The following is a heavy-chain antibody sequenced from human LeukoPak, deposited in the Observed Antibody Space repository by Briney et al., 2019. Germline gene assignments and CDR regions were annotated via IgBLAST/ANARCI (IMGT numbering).Heavy chain of an antibody. CDR2: FYRGGST. CDR3: ARYYDSSGYTQGAFDI. V-gene: IGHV3-66*02. D-gene: IGHD3-22*01. CDR1: GFSVRTNF. Sequence: GGSLRLSCAASGFSVRTNFMSWVRQAPGKGLEWVSSFYRGGSTRYVDSVKGRFTTSRDHSKSTMYPQMNSLRVEDTAVYYCARYYDSSGYTQGAFDIWGQGTMVTVS. J-gene: IGHJ3*02.